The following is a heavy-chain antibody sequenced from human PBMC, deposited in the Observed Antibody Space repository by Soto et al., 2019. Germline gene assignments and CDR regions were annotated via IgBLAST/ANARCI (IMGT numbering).Heavy chain of an antibody. D-gene: IGHD6-6*01. CDR1: GGSISSSSYY. Sequence: LSVTCISSGGSISSSSYYLGLIRQPPGKGLEWIGSIYYSGITYYNPSLKSRVTISVDTSKNQFSLKLSSVTAADTAVFYCARHRARNWFDPWGQGTLVTVSS. J-gene: IGHJ5*02. CDR3: ARHRARNWFDP. CDR2: IYYSGIT. V-gene: IGHV4-39*01.